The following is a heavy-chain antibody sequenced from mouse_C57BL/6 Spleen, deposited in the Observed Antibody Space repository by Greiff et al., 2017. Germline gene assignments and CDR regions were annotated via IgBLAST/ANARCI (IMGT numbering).Heavy chain of an antibody. CDR2: IYPRSGNT. CDR3: ARGYYEYDERVWFAY. V-gene: IGHV1-81*01. D-gene: IGHD2-4*01. CDR1: GYTFTSYG. Sequence: QVQLQQSGAELARPGASVKLSCKASGYTFTSYGISWVKQRTGQGLEWIGEIYPRSGNTYYNEKFKGKATLTADKSSSTAYMELRSLTSEDSAVYFCARGYYEYDERVWFAYWGQGTLVTVSA. J-gene: IGHJ3*01.